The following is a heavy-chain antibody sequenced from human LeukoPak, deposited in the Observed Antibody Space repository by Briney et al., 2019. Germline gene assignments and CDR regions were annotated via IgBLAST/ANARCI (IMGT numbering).Heavy chain of an antibody. CDR3: ARGTSMPAATNRVVDY. CDR1: GFIFSSYS. D-gene: IGHD6-13*01. J-gene: IGHJ4*02. CDR2: INQDGSEK. Sequence: GGSLRFSCAASGFIFSSYSMNWVRQAPGKGLEWVANINQDGSEKHCVDSVKGRFTTSRDNAKNSLYLQMNSLSADDTAIYYCARGTSMPAATNRVVDYWGQGTLVTVSS. V-gene: IGHV3-7*01.